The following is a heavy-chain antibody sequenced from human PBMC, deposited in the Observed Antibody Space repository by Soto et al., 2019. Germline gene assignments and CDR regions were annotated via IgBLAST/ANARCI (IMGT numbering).Heavy chain of an antibody. J-gene: IGHJ4*02. CDR1: GFTFSSYA. D-gene: IGHD3-22*01. CDR2: ISGSGGST. Sequence: PGESLKISCAASGFTFSSYAMSWVRQAPGKGLEWVSVISGSGGSTHYADSVKGRSTISRDNSKNTLYLQVNSLRAEDTAVYYCAKEADIRGYHPDYWAQRTPVPVSS. CDR3: AKEADIRGYHPDY. V-gene: IGHV3-23*01.